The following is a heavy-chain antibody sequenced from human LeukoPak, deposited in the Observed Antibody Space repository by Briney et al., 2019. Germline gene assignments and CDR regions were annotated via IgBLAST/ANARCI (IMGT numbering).Heavy chain of an antibody. V-gene: IGHV3-74*01. CDR3: TRDPRNKGFDP. CDR2: INGDGSST. J-gene: IGHJ5*02. Sequence: GGSLRLSCAASGFTLSYYWMHWVRQAPGKGLVWVSCINGDGSSTNYADSVKGRFTISRDNAKNALYLEMNSLRAEDTAVYYCTRDPRNKGFDPWGQGTLVTVSS. D-gene: IGHD1/OR15-1a*01. CDR1: GFTLSYYW.